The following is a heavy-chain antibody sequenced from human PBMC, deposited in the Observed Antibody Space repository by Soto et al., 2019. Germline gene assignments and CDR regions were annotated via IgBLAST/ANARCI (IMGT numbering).Heavy chain of an antibody. D-gene: IGHD3-22*01. Sequence: SETLSLTCAVSGGSISSSNWWSWVRQPPGKGLEWIGEIYHSGSTNYNPSLKSRVTISVDKSKNQFSLKLSSVTAADTAVYYCARVRNYYDSSGPFIDYWGQGTLVTISS. CDR1: GGSISSSNW. V-gene: IGHV4-4*02. CDR2: IYHSGST. CDR3: ARVRNYYDSSGPFIDY. J-gene: IGHJ4*02.